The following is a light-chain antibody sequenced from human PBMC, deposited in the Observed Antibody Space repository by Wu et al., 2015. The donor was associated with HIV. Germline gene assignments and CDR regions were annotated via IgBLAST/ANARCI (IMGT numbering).Light chain of an antibody. J-gene: IGKJ1*01. V-gene: IGKV3-20*01. Sequence: EIVLTQSPGTLSLSPGERVTLSCRASQSVSSSYLAWYQQKPGQPPRLLIYGASTRATGVPVRFSGSGSETEFTLTISSLQSEDFAVYYCQHAATFGQGTKVEIK. CDR2: GAS. CDR1: QSVSSSY. CDR3: QHAAT.